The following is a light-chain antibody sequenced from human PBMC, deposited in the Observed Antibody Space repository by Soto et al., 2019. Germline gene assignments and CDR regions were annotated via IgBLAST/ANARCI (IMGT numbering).Light chain of an antibody. CDR1: QDIRNY. Sequence: DIQMTQSPSSLSASVGDRVTMTCRASQDIRNYLAWYQQKPGKVPKLLIYAASTFHSGVPSRFSGSGYGTDFTLTISTLQPEDVGPYYCQEYDVVPLTFGAGTKVEIK. V-gene: IGKV1-27*01. CDR3: QEYDVVPLT. CDR2: AAS. J-gene: IGKJ4*01.